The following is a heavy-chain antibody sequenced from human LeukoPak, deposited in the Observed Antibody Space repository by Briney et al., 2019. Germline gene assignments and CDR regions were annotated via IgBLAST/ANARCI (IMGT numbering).Heavy chain of an antibody. D-gene: IGHD2-2*01. CDR2: IWYDGSSK. CDR1: GFTFSSYG. V-gene: IGHV3-33*01. J-gene: IGHJ3*02. Sequence: PGRSLRLSCAASGFTFSSYGMHWVRQAPGKGLERVAVIWYDGSSKYYADSVKGRFTISRDNSKNTLYLQMNSLRAEDTAVYYCARGGDIVVVPAAIPHDAFDIWGQGTMVTVSS. CDR3: ARGGDIVVVPAAIPHDAFDI.